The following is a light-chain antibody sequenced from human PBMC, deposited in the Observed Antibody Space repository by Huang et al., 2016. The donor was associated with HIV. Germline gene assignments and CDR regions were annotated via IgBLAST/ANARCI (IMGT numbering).Light chain of an antibody. CDR2: DAS. CDR1: QDIGNY. CDR3: QQYGDFPIT. J-gene: IGKJ5*01. V-gene: IGKV1-33*01. Sequence: VTLSCRASQDIGNYLNWYQQKPGKVPKLLIYDASNLETGVPSRFSGSGSGTDFTLTISGLQPEDIATYYCQQYGDFPITFGQGTRLEIK.